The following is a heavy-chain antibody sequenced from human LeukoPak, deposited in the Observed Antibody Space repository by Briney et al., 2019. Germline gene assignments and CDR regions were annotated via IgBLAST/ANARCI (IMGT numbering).Heavy chain of an antibody. V-gene: IGHV4-59*01. D-gene: IGHD3-10*01. CDR2: IYYSGST. CDR3: ARVRDMVRGVITRLDP. Sequence: SETLSLTCTVSGGSISSYYWSWIRQPPGKGLEWIGYIYYSGSTNYNPSLKSRVTISVDTSKNQFSLKLSSVTAADTAVYYCARVRDMVRGVITRLDPWGQGTLVTVSS. CDR1: GGSISSYY. J-gene: IGHJ5*02.